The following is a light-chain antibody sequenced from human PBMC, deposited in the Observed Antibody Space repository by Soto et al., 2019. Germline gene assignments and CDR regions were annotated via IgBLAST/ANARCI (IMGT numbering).Light chain of an antibody. CDR1: QSIRSL. CDR3: QQYQTYAT. V-gene: IGKV1-5*01. CDR2: DAS. J-gene: IGKJ5*01. Sequence: IQLTQSPSTLSASVGDRVTITCRASQSIRSLLAWYQQKPGKAPKALIYDASSLGSGVPSRFSGSGSGTEFTLTISSLQPDDFATYYCQQYQTYATFGQGTRLEIK.